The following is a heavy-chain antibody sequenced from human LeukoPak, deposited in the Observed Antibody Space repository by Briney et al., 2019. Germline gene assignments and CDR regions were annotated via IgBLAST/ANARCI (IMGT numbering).Heavy chain of an antibody. D-gene: IGHD4-11*01. CDR3: ARLTGTLAPPDIFGLDV. J-gene: IGHJ6*02. CDR1: GYDFRSYW. V-gene: IGHV5-51*01. Sequence: GESLKISCKASGYDFRSYWIVWVRQMPGHGLECLGIICPDDSDARYSPSHQGQVTISVDNSVNTAYLQWGGLTASDTAIYYCARLTGTLAPPDIFGLDVWGQGTSVIVSS. CDR2: ICPDDSDA.